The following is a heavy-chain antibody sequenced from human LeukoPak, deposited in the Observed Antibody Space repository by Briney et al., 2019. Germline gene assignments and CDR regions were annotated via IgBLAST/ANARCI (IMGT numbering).Heavy chain of an antibody. CDR3: AREAGGNSAFDI. V-gene: IGHV3-33*01. CDR1: GFTFSSYG. CDR2: IWYDGSNK. J-gene: IGHJ3*02. Sequence: GGSLRLSCAASGFTFSSYGMHWVRQAPGKGLEWVAVIWYDGSNKYYADSVKGRFTISRDNSKNTLYLQMNSLKAEDTAVYYCAREAGGNSAFDIWGQGTMVTVSS. D-gene: IGHD4-23*01.